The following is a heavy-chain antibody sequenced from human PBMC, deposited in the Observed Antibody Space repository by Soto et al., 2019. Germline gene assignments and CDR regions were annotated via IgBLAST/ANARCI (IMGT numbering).Heavy chain of an antibody. CDR2: IYYSGHT. V-gene: IGHV4-59*01. D-gene: IGHD2-8*01. Sequence: AETLSLTCTVSGGSLTYYYGRWIRQPPGKGLEWVGEIYYSGHTNHKPSLEDRATISGDKARNQFSLKLTSVTAADAAVYYCARGPMVPSHGIDFWGQGTLVTVSS. CDR1: GGSLTYYY. CDR3: ARGPMVPSHGIDF. J-gene: IGHJ4*02.